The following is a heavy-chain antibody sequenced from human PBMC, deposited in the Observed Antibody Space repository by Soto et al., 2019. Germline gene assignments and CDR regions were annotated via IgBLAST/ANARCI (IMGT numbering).Heavy chain of an antibody. Sequence: PGGSLRLSCAASGFTFSSYAMSWVRQAPGKGLEWVSAISGSGGSTYYADSVKGRFTISRDNSKNTLYLQMNSLRAEDTAVYYCANIIGSGSYFFPPRAGGYYYYYMDVWGKGTTVTVSS. CDR1: GFTFSSYA. V-gene: IGHV3-23*01. CDR2: ISGSGGST. CDR3: ANIIGSGSYFFPPRAGGYYYYYMDV. D-gene: IGHD3-10*01. J-gene: IGHJ6*03.